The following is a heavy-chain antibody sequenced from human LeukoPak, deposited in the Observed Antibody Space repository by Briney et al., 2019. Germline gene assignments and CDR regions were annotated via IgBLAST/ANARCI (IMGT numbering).Heavy chain of an antibody. CDR1: GFTFSSYS. Sequence: GGSLRLSCAASGFTFSSYSMNWVRQAPGKGLEWVSVIHTGGNTDYADSVKGRFTVSRDNSQNTIYLHMNSLRAEDTAVYYCTGGTAYSGYGGYWGQGTLVTVSS. D-gene: IGHD6-25*01. CDR3: TGGTAYSGYGGY. V-gene: IGHV3-53*01. J-gene: IGHJ4*02. CDR2: IHTGGNT.